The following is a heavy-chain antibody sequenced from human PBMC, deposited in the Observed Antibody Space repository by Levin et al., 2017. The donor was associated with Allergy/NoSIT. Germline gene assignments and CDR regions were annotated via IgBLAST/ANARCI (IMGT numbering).Heavy chain of an antibody. CDR3: ARERVPRTRYYFDY. CDR1: GFTFSSYG. J-gene: IGHJ4*02. D-gene: IGHD3-10*01. CDR2: IWYDGSNK. V-gene: IGHV3-33*01. Sequence: SCAASGFTFSSYGMHWVRQAPGKGLEWVAVIWYDGSNKYYADSVKGRFTISRDNSKNTLYLQMNSLRAEDTAVYYCARERVPRTRYYFDYWGQGTLVTVSS.